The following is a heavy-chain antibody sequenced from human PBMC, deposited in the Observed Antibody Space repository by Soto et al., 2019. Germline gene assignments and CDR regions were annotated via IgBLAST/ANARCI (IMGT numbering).Heavy chain of an antibody. CDR1: GGSISSGGYS. V-gene: IGHV4-30-2*01. CDR3: ARAGGLAAVAVDY. D-gene: IGHD6-19*01. Sequence: QLQLQESGSGLVKPSQTLSLTCAVSGGSISSGGYSWSWIRQPPGKGLEWIGYIYHSGSTYYNPSLKRRVTISVDRTTTQFSLKLSSVTAADTAVYYCARAGGLAAVAVDYWGQGTLVTVSS. J-gene: IGHJ4*02. CDR2: IYHSGST.